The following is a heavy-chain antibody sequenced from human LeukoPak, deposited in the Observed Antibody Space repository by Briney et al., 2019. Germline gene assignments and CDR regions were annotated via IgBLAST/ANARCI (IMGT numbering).Heavy chain of an antibody. J-gene: IGHJ3*02. CDR2: INYSGSA. Sequence: SETLSLTCTVSGGSLSSYYFSWIRQSPGKGLEWIAYINYSGSASYNPSLKGRVTISVDTSKQFSLSLSSVTAADTAVYYCARHNYDDYVFDIWGQGTKVTVSS. CDR3: ARHNYDDYVFDI. D-gene: IGHD4-17*01. CDR1: GGSLSSYY. V-gene: IGHV4-59*08.